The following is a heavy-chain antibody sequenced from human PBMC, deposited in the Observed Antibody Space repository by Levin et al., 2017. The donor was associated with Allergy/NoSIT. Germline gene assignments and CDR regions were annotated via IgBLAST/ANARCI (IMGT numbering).Heavy chain of an antibody. D-gene: IGHD3-9*01. CDR2: IYYSGST. Sequence: SETLSLTCSVSGASVSSGSFYWSWIRQPPGKGLEWIGYIYYSGSTNYNPSLKSRVTISVDTSQNQLSLKLRSVTAADTAVYFCARDLSMGYDILTGYSSRYLDYWGQGTLVTVSS. J-gene: IGHJ4*02. CDR1: GASVSSGSFY. V-gene: IGHV4-61*01. CDR3: ARDLSMGYDILTGYSSRYLDY.